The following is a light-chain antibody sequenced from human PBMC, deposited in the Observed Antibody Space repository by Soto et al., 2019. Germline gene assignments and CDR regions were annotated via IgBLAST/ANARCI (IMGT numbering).Light chain of an antibody. V-gene: IGKV1-33*01. J-gene: IGKJ4*01. Sequence: DIQMTQSPSSLSASLGDRVTITFQASQDINNYLNWYQQKSGKAPKLLIYDASDLETGVPSRFSGSGSGTDFTFTISSLQPEDIATYYCQQYDNLPLTFGGGTKVDI. CDR3: QQYDNLPLT. CDR2: DAS. CDR1: QDINNY.